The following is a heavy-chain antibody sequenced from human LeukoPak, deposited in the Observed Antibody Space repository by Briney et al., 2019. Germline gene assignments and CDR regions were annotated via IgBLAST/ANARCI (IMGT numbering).Heavy chain of an antibody. Sequence: GASVKVSCKASGYTFTGYYMHWVRQAPGQGLEWMGWINPNSGGTNYAQKFQGRVTMTRDTSISTAYMELSRLRSDDTAVYYCARDGAPRFEYQLPSPVLDPWAREPWSPSPQ. J-gene: IGHJ5*02. D-gene: IGHD2-2*01. CDR3: ARDGAPRFEYQLPSPVLDP. V-gene: IGHV1-2*02. CDR1: GYTFTGYY. CDR2: INPNSGGT.